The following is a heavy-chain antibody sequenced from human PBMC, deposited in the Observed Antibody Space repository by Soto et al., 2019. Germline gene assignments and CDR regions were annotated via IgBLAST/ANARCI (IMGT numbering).Heavy chain of an antibody. J-gene: IGHJ4*02. V-gene: IGHV3-30*04. D-gene: IGHD3-10*01. CDR2: VSSDGSNK. CDR1: GFTFNTYA. Sequence: QVHLEESGGGVVHPGRSLRLSCEASGFTFNTYAVHWVRQAPGKGLEWVAVVSSDGSNKYYSDSVKGRFSISRDNSNNTLSLQMNNLRTEDTAVYYCARGAITVLRGVDYWGRGTLVTVSS. CDR3: ARGAITVLRGVDY.